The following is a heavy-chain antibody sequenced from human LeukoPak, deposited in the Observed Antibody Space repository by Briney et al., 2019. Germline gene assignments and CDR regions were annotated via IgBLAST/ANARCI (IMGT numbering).Heavy chain of an antibody. CDR3: ARGIAVPGTGGYWYFDL. D-gene: IGHD6-19*01. V-gene: IGHV4-31*03. CDR2: IYYSGST. J-gene: IGHJ2*01. Sequence: PSETLSLTCTVSGGSISSGGYYWSWTRQHPGKGVEWIGYIYYSGSTYYNPSLKSRVTISVDTSKNQFSLKLSSVTAADTAVYYCARGIAVPGTGGYWYFDLWGRGTLVTVSS. CDR1: GGSISSGGYY.